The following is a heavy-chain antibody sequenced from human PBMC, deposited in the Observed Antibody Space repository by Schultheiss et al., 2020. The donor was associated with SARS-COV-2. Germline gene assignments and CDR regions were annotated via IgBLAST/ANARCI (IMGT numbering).Heavy chain of an antibody. CDR1: GGSISSYY. V-gene: IGHV4-59*01. CDR2: IYYSGST. J-gene: IGHJ6*02. CDR3: AGGRGSSGYYSGYYYYGMDV. D-gene: IGHD3-22*01. Sequence: SETLSLTCTVSGGSISSYYWSWIRQAPGKGLEWIGYIYYSGSTYYNPSLKSRVTISVDTSKNQFSLKLDSMTAADTAVYYCAGGRGSSGYYSGYYYYGMDVWGQGTTVTVSS.